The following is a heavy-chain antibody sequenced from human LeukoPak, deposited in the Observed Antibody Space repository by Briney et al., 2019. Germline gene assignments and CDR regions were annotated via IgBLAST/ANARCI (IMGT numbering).Heavy chain of an antibody. Sequence: GGSLRLSCAASGLTFDDYAMHWVRQTPGKGLEWVSGISWNSGSIGYADSVKGRFTISRDNAKNSLYLQMNSLRAEDTALYYCAKDLHGSGTLWYYFDYWGQGTLVTVSS. CDR3: AKDLHGSGTLWYYFDY. J-gene: IGHJ4*02. CDR1: GLTFDDYA. CDR2: ISWNSGSI. D-gene: IGHD3-10*01. V-gene: IGHV3-9*01.